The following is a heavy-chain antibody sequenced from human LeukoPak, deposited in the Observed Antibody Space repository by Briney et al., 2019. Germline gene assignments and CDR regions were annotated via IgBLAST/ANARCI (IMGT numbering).Heavy chain of an antibody. J-gene: IGHJ4*02. CDR1: GGSISSYY. D-gene: IGHD1-14*01. CDR3: ARSPGYYFDY. Sequence: SGTLSLTCTDSGGSISSYYWSWIRQPAGKGLEWIGRIYTSVSTNYNPSLKSRVTMSVDTSKNQFSLKLSSVTAADTVVYYCARSPGYYFDYWGQGSLVSVSS. CDR2: IYTSVST. V-gene: IGHV4-4*07.